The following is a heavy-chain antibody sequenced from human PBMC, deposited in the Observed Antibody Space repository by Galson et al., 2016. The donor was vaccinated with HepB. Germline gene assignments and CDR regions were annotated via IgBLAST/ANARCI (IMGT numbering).Heavy chain of an antibody. Sequence: TLSLTCIVSGDSITNSDYFWTWIRQSAEKGLEWIGRVYSNGNAAYNPPLRSRISLHVDTSRNKFSLEMAFVTAADTAVYYCARGNCGVACPKHNWFDPWGPGTLVTVSS. CDR1: GDSITNSDYF. J-gene: IGHJ5*02. D-gene: IGHD2-21*02. CDR3: ARGNCGVACPKHNWFDP. V-gene: IGHV4-61*02. CDR2: VYSNGNA.